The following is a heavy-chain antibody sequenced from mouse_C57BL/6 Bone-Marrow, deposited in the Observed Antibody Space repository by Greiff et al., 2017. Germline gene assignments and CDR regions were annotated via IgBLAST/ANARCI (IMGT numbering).Heavy chain of an antibody. CDR2: IDPEDGDT. J-gene: IGHJ3*01. CDR3: TITTVGGFAY. D-gene: IGHD1-1*01. V-gene: IGHV14-1*01. Sequence: VQLQQSGAELVRPGASVKLSCTASGFNIKDYYLHWVKQRPEQGLEWIGRIDPEDGDTEYAPKFQGKATMTADTSSNTAYLQLSSLTSEDTAVYYCTITTVGGFAYWGQGTLVTVSA. CDR1: GFNIKDYY.